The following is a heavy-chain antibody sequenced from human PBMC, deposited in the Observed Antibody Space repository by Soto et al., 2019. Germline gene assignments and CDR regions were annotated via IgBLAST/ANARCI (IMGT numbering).Heavy chain of an antibody. V-gene: IGHV5-10-1*01. Sequence: GESLKISCKGSGYSFTSYWISWVRQMPGKGLTWMGRIDPSDSYTNYSPSFQGHVTISADKSSSTAYLQWSSLKASDTAMYYCARHGDSSGGYYYYGMDVWRQGTTVTVSS. CDR3: ARHGDSSGGYYYYGMDV. J-gene: IGHJ6*02. CDR1: GYSFTSYW. CDR2: IDPSDSYT. D-gene: IGHD6-19*01.